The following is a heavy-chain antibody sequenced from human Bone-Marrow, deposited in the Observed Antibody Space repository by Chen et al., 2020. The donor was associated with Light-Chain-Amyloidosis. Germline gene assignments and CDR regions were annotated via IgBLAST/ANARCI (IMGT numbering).Heavy chain of an antibody. CDR2: VTSSSSLM. D-gene: IGHD5-12*01. CDR1: GFTFSDHS. CDR3: AREGGYTSKLDY. J-gene: IGHJ4*02. V-gene: IGHV3-21*01. Sequence: EVQLVESGGGLVKPGGSLRLTCAASGFTFSDHSMHWVRQAPGKGLEWVSSVTSSSSLMYDADSVKGRFSISRDNAKSSLYLQMNSLRAEDTAVYYCAREGGYTSKLDYWGQGTLVTVSS.